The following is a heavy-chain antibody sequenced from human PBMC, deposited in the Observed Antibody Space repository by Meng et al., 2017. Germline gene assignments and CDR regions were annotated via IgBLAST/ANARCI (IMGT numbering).Heavy chain of an antibody. CDR2: IYSGGST. V-gene: IGHV3-53*02. D-gene: IGHD6-19*01. CDR1: GFSVTASY. J-gene: IGHJ4*02. Sequence: EVQVVETGRSLVQTGESLRLSCTVSGFSVTASYMRWVPQAPGSGLGWVSVIYSGGSTYYAASVKGRLSISRDNSKNTLYLQTSSRRAEETAVYFCARDSSSGWYHNYWGQGTLVTVSS. CDR3: ARDSSSGWYHNY.